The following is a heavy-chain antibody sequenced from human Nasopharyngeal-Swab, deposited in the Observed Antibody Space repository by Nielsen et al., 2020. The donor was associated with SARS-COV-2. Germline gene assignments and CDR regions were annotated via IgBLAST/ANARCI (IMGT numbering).Heavy chain of an antibody. J-gene: IGHJ4*02. D-gene: IGHD3-22*01. CDR3: ARNVYYYDARTLDY. V-gene: IGHV3-33*01. Sequence: GESLKISCAASGFTFSSYGMHWVRQAPGKGLEWVAVIWYDGSNKYYADSVKGRFTISRDNSKNTLYLQMNSLRAEDTAVYYCARNVYYYDARTLDYWGQGTLVTVSS. CDR2: IWYDGSNK. CDR1: GFTFSSYG.